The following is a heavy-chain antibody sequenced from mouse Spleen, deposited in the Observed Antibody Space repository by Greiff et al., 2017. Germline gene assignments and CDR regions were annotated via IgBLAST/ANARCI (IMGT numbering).Heavy chain of an antibody. V-gene: IGHV3-6*01. Sequence: EVQLQQSGPGLVKPSQSLSLTCSVTGYSITSGYYWNWIRQFPGNKLEWMGYISYDGSNNYNPSLKNRISITRDTSKNQFFLKLNSVTTEDTATYYCARGGGYDDGLRWYFDVWGAGTTVTVSS. CDR3: ARGGGYDDGLRWYFDV. J-gene: IGHJ1*01. CDR2: ISYDGSN. D-gene: IGHD2-2*01. CDR1: GYSITSGYY.